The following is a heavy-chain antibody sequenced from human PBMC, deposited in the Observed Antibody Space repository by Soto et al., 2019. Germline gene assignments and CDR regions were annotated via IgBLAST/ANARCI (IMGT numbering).Heavy chain of an antibody. CDR1: GGSISSGGYS. CDR2: IYHSGST. Sequence: SETLSLTCAVSGGSISSGGYSWSWIRQPPGKGLEWIGYIYHSGSTYYNPSLKSRVTISVDRSKNQFSLKLSSVTAADTAVYYCARGAREYGGNVYYYGMDVWGQGTTVTVSS. CDR3: ARGAREYGGNVYYYGMDV. J-gene: IGHJ6*02. V-gene: IGHV4-30-2*01. D-gene: IGHD4-17*01.